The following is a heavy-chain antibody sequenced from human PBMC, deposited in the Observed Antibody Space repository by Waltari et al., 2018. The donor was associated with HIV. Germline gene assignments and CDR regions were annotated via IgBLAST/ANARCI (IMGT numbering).Heavy chain of an antibody. CDR2: IYHSGST. V-gene: IGHV4-38-2*01. CDR1: GYSIRRGYL. J-gene: IGHJ6*02. Sequence: QVQLQESGPGLVKPSETLSLTCAVSGYSIRRGYLWGWIRQPPGKGLEWIGNIYHSGSTYYNPSLKSRVTLSVDTSKNQFSLRLNSVTAADTAVYYCARGADRGDDRRDYYGMDVWGQGTTVTVSS. CDR3: ARGADRGDDRRDYYGMDV. D-gene: IGHD4-17*01.